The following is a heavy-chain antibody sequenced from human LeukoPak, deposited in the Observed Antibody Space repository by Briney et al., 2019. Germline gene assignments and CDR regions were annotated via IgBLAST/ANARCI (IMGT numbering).Heavy chain of an antibody. CDR3: ARGYYGSGSRSYYYYMDV. Sequence: SETLSLTCTVSGDSFSYFYWSWIRQPPGKGLEWIGYIYNSGSTNYNPSLKSRVTISVDTSKNQFSLKLSSVTAADTAVYYCARGYYGSGSRSYYYYMDVWGKGTTVTISS. V-gene: IGHV4-59*01. D-gene: IGHD3-10*01. J-gene: IGHJ6*03. CDR1: GDSFSYFY. CDR2: IYNSGST.